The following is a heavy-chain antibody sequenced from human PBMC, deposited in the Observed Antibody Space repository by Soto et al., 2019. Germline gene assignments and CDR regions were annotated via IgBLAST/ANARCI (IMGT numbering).Heavy chain of an antibody. V-gene: IGHV4-34*01. J-gene: IGHJ4*02. Sequence: QVQLQQWGAGLLKPSETLSLTCAVYGGSFSGYYWTWIRQSPEKGLEWIGEVNHSGTTYYNPSLNTRVTISVHTPKNQFSLKMSYVTAADTAVYYCARGIGSCSSINCYASRRLRFDSWGQGTLVTVSS. CDR1: GGSFSGYY. CDR3: ARGIGSCSSINCYASRRLRFDS. D-gene: IGHD2-2*01. CDR2: VNHSGTT.